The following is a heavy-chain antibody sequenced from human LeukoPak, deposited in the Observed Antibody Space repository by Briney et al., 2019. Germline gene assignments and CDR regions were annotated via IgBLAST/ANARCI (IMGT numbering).Heavy chain of an antibody. CDR3: ARDPRGYSYGYGNWFDP. CDR2: IIPIFGTA. D-gene: IGHD5-18*01. V-gene: IGHV1-69*13. Sequence: ASVKVSCKASGGTFSSYAISWVRQAPGQGLEWMGGIIPIFGTANYAQKFQGRVTITADESTSTAYMELSSLRSEDTAVYYCARDPRGYSYGYGNWFDPWGQGTLVTVSS. J-gene: IGHJ5*02. CDR1: GGTFSSYA.